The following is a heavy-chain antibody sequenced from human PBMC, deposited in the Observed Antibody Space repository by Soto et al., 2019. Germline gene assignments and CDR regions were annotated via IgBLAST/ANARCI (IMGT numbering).Heavy chain of an antibody. V-gene: IGHV1-69*06. CDR2: IIPIFGTA. CDR3: AKGDSSGYLNWFDT. J-gene: IGHJ5*02. D-gene: IGHD3-22*01. Sequence: SVKVSCKASGGTFSSYAISWVRQAPGQGLEWMGGIIPIFGTANYAQKFQGRVTITADKSTSTAYMELSSLRSEDTAVYYCAKGDSSGYLNWFDTWGQGTLVTVSS. CDR1: GGTFSSYA.